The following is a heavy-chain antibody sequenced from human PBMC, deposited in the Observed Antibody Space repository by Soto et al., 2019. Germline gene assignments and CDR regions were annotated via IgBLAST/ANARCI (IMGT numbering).Heavy chain of an antibody. CDR1: VYTFTIYA. CDR3: ARGGGYCSSTSCPPYYYYYYVDV. V-gene: IGHV1-3*01. J-gene: IGHJ6*03. D-gene: IGHD2-2*03. Sequence: ASVTVSCKASVYTFTIYAMHWVRQAPGQRLEWMGWINAGNGNTKYSQKFQGRVTITRDTSASTAYMELSSLRSEDTAVYYCARGGGYCSSTSCPPYYYYYYVDVWGKGTTVTVSS. CDR2: INAGNGNT.